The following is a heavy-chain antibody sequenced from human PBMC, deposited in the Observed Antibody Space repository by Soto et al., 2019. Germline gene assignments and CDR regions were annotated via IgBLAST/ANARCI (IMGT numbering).Heavy chain of an antibody. CDR3: TRDGSSWPHFDY. J-gene: IGHJ4*02. CDR1: RDSVSSKRVG. Sequence: SQTLSLTCAISRDSVSSKRVGWNWIRQSPSRGLEWLGRTYYRSKWYTDYAVSVKSRIIINPDTSRNQFSLQLNSVTPDDTAVYYCTRDGSSWPHFDYWGQGTLVTVSS. V-gene: IGHV6-1*01. CDR2: TYYRSKWYT. D-gene: IGHD6-13*01.